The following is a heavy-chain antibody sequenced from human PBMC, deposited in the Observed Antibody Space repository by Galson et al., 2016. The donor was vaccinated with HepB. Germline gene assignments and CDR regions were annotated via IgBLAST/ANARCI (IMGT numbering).Heavy chain of an antibody. Sequence: SETLSLTCSVSGGSISTYSYYWGWIRQSPEKGLEWIGNIYHTGSTYYNPSLKSRVTISIDTSNNHFSMNLTSVTAADTGVFYCARQATSGWYDSWGQRSLVIVSS. V-gene: IGHV4-39*01. J-gene: IGHJ5*02. CDR2: IYHTGST. CDR3: ARQATSGWYDS. CDR1: GGSISTYSYY. D-gene: IGHD6-19*01.